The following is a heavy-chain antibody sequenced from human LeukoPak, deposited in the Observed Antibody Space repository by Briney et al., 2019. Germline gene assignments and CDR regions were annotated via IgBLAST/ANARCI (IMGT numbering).Heavy chain of an antibody. CDR1: GFTFNIYA. Sequence: GGSLRLSCAASGFTFNIYAMTWVRQDPGKELEWVSAIGGSGDRTYYADSVKGRFTISRDNSKNTLYLQMNSLRAEDTAVYYCAKDRTQQPYGIFDYWGQGTLVTVSS. D-gene: IGHD6-13*01. CDR2: IGGSGDRT. J-gene: IGHJ4*02. CDR3: AKDRTQQPYGIFDY. V-gene: IGHV3-23*01.